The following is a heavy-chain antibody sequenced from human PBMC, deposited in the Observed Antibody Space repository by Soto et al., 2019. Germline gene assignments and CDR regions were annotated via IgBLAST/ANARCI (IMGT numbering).Heavy chain of an antibody. J-gene: IGHJ6*02. V-gene: IGHV3-9*01. CDR3: AKGGLDCISTSCYEEDYYGMDV. CDR2: ISWNSGSI. D-gene: IGHD2-2*01. Sequence: EVQLVESGGGLVQPGRSLRLSCAASGFTFDDYAMHWVRQARGKGLEWVSGISWNSGSIGYADSVKGRFTISRDNAKNSPYLQMNSLRAEDTALYYCAKGGLDCISTSCYEEDYYGMDVWGQGTTVTVSS. CDR1: GFTFDDYA.